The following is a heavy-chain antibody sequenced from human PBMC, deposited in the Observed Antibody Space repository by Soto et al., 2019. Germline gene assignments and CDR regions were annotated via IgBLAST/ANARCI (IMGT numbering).Heavy chain of an antibody. CDR1: GITVITNY. Sequence: GGSLRLSCAASGITVITNYVSWVRQAPGQGLEWVSVIYSDGSTYYADSVKGGFTISRHNSKNTLYLQMTSLRAEDTAVYYCASLYDSSAPPFPRPPRRPRDIWGKGTMVTV. V-gene: IGHV3-53*04. CDR3: ASLYDSSAPPFPRPPRRPRDI. D-gene: IGHD3-22*01. CDR2: IYSDGST. J-gene: IGHJ3*02.